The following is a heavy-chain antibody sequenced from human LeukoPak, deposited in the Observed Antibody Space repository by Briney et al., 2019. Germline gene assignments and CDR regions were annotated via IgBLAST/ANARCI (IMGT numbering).Heavy chain of an antibody. J-gene: IGHJ3*02. CDR2: IIPILGIA. CDR3: ARDPPPFNWNDSAFDI. Sequence: SVKVSCKASGGTFSSYTISWVRQAPGQGLEWMGRIIPILGIANYAQKLQGRVTITADKSTSTAYMELSSLRSEDTAVYYCARDPPPFNWNDSAFDIWDQGTMVTVSS. V-gene: IGHV1-69*04. D-gene: IGHD1-20*01. CDR1: GGTFSSYT.